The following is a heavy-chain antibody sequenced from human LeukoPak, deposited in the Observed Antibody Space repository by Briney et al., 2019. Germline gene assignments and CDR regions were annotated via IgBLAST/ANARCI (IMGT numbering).Heavy chain of an antibody. V-gene: IGHV3-15*01. D-gene: IGHD2-15*01. J-gene: IGHJ4*02. CDR2: IKSKTDGGTT. CDR3: TTAPNPIVVVVAATLYYFDY. CDR1: GFTFSNAW. Sequence: GGSLRLSCAASGFTFSNAWMSWVRRAPGKGLEWVGRIKSKTDGGTTDYAAPVKGRFTISRDDSKNTLYLQMNSLKTEDTAVYYCTTAPNPIVVVVAATLYYFDYWGQGTLVTVSS.